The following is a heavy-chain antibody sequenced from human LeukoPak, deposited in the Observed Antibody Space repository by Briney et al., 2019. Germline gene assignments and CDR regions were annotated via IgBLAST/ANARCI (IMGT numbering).Heavy chain of an antibody. D-gene: IGHD3-10*01. Sequence: SETLSLTCTVSSASISRYHWSWTRQSAGKGLEWIGRVNSDGTTNYNPSLKSRVTISVDTSKNQFSLKLSSVTAADTAVYYCASDIRGVNIDYWGQGTLVTVSS. J-gene: IGHJ4*02. V-gene: IGHV4-4*07. CDR2: VNSDGTT. CDR3: ASDIRGVNIDY. CDR1: SASISRYH.